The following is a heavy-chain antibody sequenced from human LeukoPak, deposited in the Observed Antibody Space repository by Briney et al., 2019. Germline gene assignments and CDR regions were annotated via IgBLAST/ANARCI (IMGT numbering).Heavy chain of an antibody. J-gene: IGHJ4*02. CDR1: GFTFSSYS. V-gene: IGHV3-48*01. Sequence: GGPLRLSCAASGFTFSSYSMNWVRQAPGKGLEWVSYISDSGSVIWYADSVKGRFTISRDNAKNSLHLQMSNLRAEDTAVYHCARDSSYSFDYWGQGALVTVSS. CDR2: ISDSGSVI. D-gene: IGHD2-21*01. CDR3: ARDSSYSFDY.